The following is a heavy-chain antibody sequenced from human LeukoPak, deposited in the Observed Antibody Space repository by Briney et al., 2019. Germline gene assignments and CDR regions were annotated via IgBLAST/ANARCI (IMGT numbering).Heavy chain of an antibody. CDR3: ARHPRYDSSGYYSAFDY. CDR1: GYSFTSYW. J-gene: IGHJ4*02. D-gene: IGHD3-22*01. CDR2: IYPGDSDT. V-gene: IGHV5-51*01. Sequence: GESLKISCKGSGYSFTSYWIGWVRQMPGKGLEWVGIIYPGDSDTRYSPSFQGQVTISADKSISTAYLQWSSLKASDTAMYYCARHPRYDSSGYYSAFDYWGQGTLVTVSS.